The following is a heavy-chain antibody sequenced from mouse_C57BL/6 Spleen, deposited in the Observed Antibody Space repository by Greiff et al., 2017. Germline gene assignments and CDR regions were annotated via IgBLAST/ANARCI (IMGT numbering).Heavy chain of an antibody. Sequence: EVQLQQSGPELVKPGASVKISCKASGYSFTGYYMHWVKQSSEKSLEWIGEINPSTGGTSYNQKFKGKATLTVDKSSSTAYMQLKSLTSEDSAVYYCARMITTVVGEDYWGQGTTLTVSS. CDR1: GYSFTGYY. J-gene: IGHJ2*01. CDR2: INPSTGGT. D-gene: IGHD1-1*01. CDR3: ARMITTVVGEDY. V-gene: IGHV1-43*01.